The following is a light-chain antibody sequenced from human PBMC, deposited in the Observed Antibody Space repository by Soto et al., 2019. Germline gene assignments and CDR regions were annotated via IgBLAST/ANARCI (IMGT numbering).Light chain of an antibody. Sequence: EIVMTQSPGTLSVFPGERVTLSCRASQSVSGYLDWFQQKPGQAPRLVLLRIFTRAIGVPARFSGSGSETDFTLTINGLQSEDSGVYYCLQRSNWLFGPGTKVDIK. J-gene: IGKJ3*01. CDR2: RIF. CDR3: LQRSNWL. V-gene: IGKV3-15*01. CDR1: QSVSGY.